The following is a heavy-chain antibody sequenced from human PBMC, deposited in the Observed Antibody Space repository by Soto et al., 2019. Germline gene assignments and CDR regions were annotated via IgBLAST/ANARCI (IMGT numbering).Heavy chain of an antibody. Sequence: SETLSLTCTVSGGSISSGGYYWSWIRQHPGKGLEWIGYIYYSGSTYYNPSLKSRVTISVDTSKNQFSLKLSSVTAADTAVYYCARVPDRYDSSGYFDYWGQGXLVTVYS. CDR3: ARVPDRYDSSGYFDY. CDR1: GGSISSGGYY. D-gene: IGHD3-22*01. J-gene: IGHJ4*02. V-gene: IGHV4-31*03. CDR2: IYYSGST.